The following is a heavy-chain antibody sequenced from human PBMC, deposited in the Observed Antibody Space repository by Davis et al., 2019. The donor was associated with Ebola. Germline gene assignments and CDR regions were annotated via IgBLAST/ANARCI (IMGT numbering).Heavy chain of an antibody. CDR3: ARGSLMTTVTMDV. J-gene: IGHJ6*02. CDR2: IIPILGIA. Sequence: SVKVSCKASGYTFTSYAMHWVRQAPGQGLEWMGRIIPILGIANYAQKFQGRVTITADKSTSTAYMELSSLRSEDTAVYYCARGSLMTTVTMDVWGQGTTVTVSS. V-gene: IGHV1-69*04. CDR1: GYTFTSYA. D-gene: IGHD4-17*01.